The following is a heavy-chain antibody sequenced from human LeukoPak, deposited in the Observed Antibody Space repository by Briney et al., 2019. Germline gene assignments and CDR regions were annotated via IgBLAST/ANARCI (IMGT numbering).Heavy chain of an antibody. V-gene: IGHV4-39*07. CDR1: GGSISSSYSY. Sequence: PSETLSLTCTVSGGSISSSYSYWGWIRQPPGKGLEWIGNIYYSGSTYYSPSLTGRVTVSVDTSENQFSLKLSSVTAADTAVYYCARPSSGYDAFDIWGQGTMVTVSS. D-gene: IGHD3-22*01. J-gene: IGHJ3*02. CDR3: ARPSSGYDAFDI. CDR2: IYYSGST.